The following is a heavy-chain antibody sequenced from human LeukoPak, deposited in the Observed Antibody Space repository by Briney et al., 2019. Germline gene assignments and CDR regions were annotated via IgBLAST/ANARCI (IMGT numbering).Heavy chain of an antibody. CDR2: IYYSGST. J-gene: IGHJ4*02. D-gene: IGHD4-11*01. CDR1: GGSISGGGYY. Sequence: SETLSLTCTVSGGSISGGGYYWSWVRQRPGKGLEWIGYIYYSGSTNYNPSLKSRVIISVDTSKNQFSLKLSSVTAADTAVYYCARAVTTGNFGYWGQGTLVTVSS. CDR3: ARAVTTGNFGY. V-gene: IGHV4-31*03.